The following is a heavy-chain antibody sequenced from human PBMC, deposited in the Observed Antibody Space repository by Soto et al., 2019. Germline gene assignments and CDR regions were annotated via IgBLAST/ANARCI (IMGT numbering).Heavy chain of an antibody. CDR2: ISGNGINT. J-gene: IGHJ4*02. CDR3: ARVGEEQQPDGFVDY. D-gene: IGHD6-13*01. V-gene: IGHV3-23*01. Sequence: PGGSLRLSCTASGFTFTSYAKSWVRQAPEKGLEWVSTISGNGINTYYADSVKGRFTIASDNSKNTLYLQMNSLRAEDTAVYYCARVGEEQQPDGFVDYWGQGTLVTVSS. CDR1: GFTFTSYA.